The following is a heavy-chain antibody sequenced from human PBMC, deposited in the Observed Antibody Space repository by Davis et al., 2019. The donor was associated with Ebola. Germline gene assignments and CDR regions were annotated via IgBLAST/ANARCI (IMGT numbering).Heavy chain of an antibody. Sequence: GESLKISCAASGFTFSSYAMHWVRQAPGKGLEWVAVISYDGSNKYYADSVKGRFTISRDNSKNTLYLQMNSLRAKDTAVYYCARVRPLVVPAHLGDYYYGMDVWGQGTTVTVSS. CDR2: ISYDGSNK. CDR3: ARVRPLVVPAHLGDYYYGMDV. D-gene: IGHD2-2*01. V-gene: IGHV3-30-3*01. J-gene: IGHJ6*02. CDR1: GFTFSSYA.